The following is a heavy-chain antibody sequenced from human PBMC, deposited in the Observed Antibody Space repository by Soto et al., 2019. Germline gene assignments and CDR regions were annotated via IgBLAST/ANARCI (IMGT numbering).Heavy chain of an antibody. V-gene: IGHV5-10-1*01. CDR1: GYSFTSYW. J-gene: IGHJ4*02. D-gene: IGHD3-22*01. CDR3: ARNYYYDSSGYQY. CDR2: IDPSDSYT. Sequence: GEYLKISCKGSGYSFTSYWISWVRQMPGKGLERMGRIDPSDSYTNYSPSFQGHVTISADKSISTAYLQWRSLKASDTAMYYFARNYYYDSSGYQYWGQGPLVTVFS.